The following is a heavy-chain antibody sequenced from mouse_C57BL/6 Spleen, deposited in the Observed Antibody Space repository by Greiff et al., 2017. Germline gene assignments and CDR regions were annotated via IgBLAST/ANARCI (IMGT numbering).Heavy chain of an antibody. V-gene: IGHV5-17*01. CDR1: GFTFSDYG. J-gene: IGHJ2*01. CDR2: ISSGSSTI. D-gene: IGHD1-1*01. Sequence: EVKLVESGGGLVKPGGSLKLSCAASGFTFSDYGMHWVRQAPEKGLEWVAYISSGSSTIYYADTVKGRFTISGDNAKNTLFLQMTSLRSEDTAMYYCARELRISLYGSSPYFDYWGQGTTLTVSS. CDR3: ARELRISLYGSSPYFDY.